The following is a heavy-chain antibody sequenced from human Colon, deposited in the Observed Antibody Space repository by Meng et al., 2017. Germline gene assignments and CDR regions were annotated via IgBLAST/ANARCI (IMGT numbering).Heavy chain of an antibody. D-gene: IGHD3-10*01. CDR3: ARSPTRVRGVIDDAFDI. Sequence: GESLKISCAASGFTFSSYWMSWVRQAPGKGLEWVANIKQDGSEKYYVDSVKCRFTISRDNAKNSLYLQMNSLRAEDTAVYYCARSPTRVRGVIDDAFDIWGQGTMVTVSS. CDR1: GFTFSSYW. J-gene: IGHJ3*02. CDR2: IKQDGSEK. V-gene: IGHV3-7*01.